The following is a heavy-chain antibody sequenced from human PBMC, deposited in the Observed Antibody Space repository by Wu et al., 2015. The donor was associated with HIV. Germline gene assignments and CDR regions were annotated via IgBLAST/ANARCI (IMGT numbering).Heavy chain of an antibody. D-gene: IGHD3-22*01. CDR3: ARDNYYYDSRGPLDF. J-gene: IGHJ4*02. CDR1: GYMFTNYY. CDR2: INPFNGAT. Sequence: QVQLVQSGPEVTKPGASVVISCKASGYMFTNYYIHWVRQTPGQGPEWMGVINPFNGATTYTQKFQDRVNMTIDSSTRTIYINLSSLMSDDTATYFCARDNYYYDSRGPLDFWGQGTVVIVSS. V-gene: IGHV1-46*01.